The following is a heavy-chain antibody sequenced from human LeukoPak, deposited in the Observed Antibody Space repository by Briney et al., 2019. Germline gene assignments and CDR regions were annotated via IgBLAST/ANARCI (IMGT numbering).Heavy chain of an antibody. V-gene: IGHV4-34*01. D-gene: IGHD4-17*01. CDR3: ARWTTVTRAFDF. CDR1: GGSFSGYY. CDR2: INHRGST. J-gene: IGHJ4*02. Sequence: SETLSLTCAVYGGSFSGYYWSWIRQPPGKGLEWIGEINHRGSTNYNPSLKSRVTMSVDTSKNQFSLTLNSVTAADTGVYYCARWTTVTRAFDFWGQGTLVTVSS.